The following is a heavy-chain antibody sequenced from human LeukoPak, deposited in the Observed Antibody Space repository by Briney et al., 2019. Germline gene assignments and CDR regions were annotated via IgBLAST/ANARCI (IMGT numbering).Heavy chain of an antibody. Sequence: GGSLRLSSAASGFTFSSYWMSWVRQAPGKGLEWVANIKQAGSEKYYVDSVKGRFTNSQDNAKNSLYRKMNRLRAEDKAVYCCAREVDSRGLYGTVSYYYMDVWGKGTRVSVSS. V-gene: IGHV3-7*01. D-gene: IGHD6-19*01. CDR1: GFTFSSYW. J-gene: IGHJ6*03. CDR3: AREVDSRGLYGTVSYYYMDV. CDR2: IKQAGSEK.